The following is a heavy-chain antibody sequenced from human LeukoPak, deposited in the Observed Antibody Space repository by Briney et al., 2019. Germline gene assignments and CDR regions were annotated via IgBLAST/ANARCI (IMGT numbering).Heavy chain of an antibody. CDR3: ARAAVYSSSWDFDY. CDR1: GFTFSDYY. J-gene: IGHJ4*02. D-gene: IGHD6-13*01. V-gene: IGHV3-11*01. Sequence: GGSLRLSCAASGFTFSDYYMSWIRQAPGKGLEWVSYISGSGSTIYYADSVKGRFTISRDNAKNSLYLQMNSLRAEDTAVYYCARAAVYSSSWDFDYWGQGTLVTVSS. CDR2: ISGSGSTI.